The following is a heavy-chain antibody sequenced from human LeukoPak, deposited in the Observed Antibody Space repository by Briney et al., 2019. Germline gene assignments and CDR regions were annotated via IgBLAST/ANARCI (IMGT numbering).Heavy chain of an antibody. J-gene: IGHJ5*02. CDR2: INDGGTT. CDR3: ARSFYSNYDKWFDP. V-gene: IGHV4-34*01. Sequence: PSETLPLTCAVYGASFSGYYWSWIRQPPGKGLECIGEINDGGTTNYNPSLKSRVSISIDRSKNHFYLILTSVTAADTATYYCARSFYSNYDKWFDPWGQGALVTVSS. D-gene: IGHD4-11*01. CDR1: GASFSGYY.